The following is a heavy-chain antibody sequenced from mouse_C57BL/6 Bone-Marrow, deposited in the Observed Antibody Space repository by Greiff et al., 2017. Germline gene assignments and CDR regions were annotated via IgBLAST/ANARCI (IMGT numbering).Heavy chain of an antibody. J-gene: IGHJ1*03. Sequence: VQLQQSGAELVKPGASVKLSCKASGYTFTEYTIHWVKQRSGQGLEWIGWFYPGSGSIKYNEKFKDKATLTADKSSSPVYMELSRMTSEDSAVYVCARHGGRDYYGSTFYWYFDVWGTGTTVTVSS. CDR1: GYTFTEYT. CDR2: FYPGSGSI. V-gene: IGHV1-62-2*01. D-gene: IGHD1-1*01. CDR3: ARHGGRDYYGSTFYWYFDV.